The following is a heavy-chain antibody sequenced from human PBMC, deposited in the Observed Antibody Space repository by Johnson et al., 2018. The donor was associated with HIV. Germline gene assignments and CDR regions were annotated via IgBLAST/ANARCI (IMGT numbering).Heavy chain of an antibody. CDR3: ARGSYDFWSGYYTGHDAFDI. CDR2: ISYDGSNK. CDR1: GFSFSTYA. Sequence: VQLVESGGGLVQPGGSLRLSCAASGFSFSTYAMHWVRQAPGKGLEWVAVISYDGSNKYYADSVKGRFTLSRDNSKNTLYLQMNSLRAEDTAVYYCARGSYDFWSGYYTGHDAFDIWGQGTMVTVSS. D-gene: IGHD3-3*01. J-gene: IGHJ3*02. V-gene: IGHV3-30*04.